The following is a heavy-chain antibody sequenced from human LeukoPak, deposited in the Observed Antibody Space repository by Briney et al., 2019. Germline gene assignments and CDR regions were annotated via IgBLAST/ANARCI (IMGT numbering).Heavy chain of an antibody. V-gene: IGHV4-34*01. CDR3: ARGGVWFRDGYSDFDY. D-gene: IGHD5-24*01. CDR2: INHSGST. CDR1: GGSFSGYY. J-gene: IGHJ4*02. Sequence: SETLSLTYAVYGGSFSGYYWSWIRQPPGKGLEWIGEINHSGSTNYNPSLKSRVTISVDTSKNQFSLKLSSVTAADTAVYYCARGGVWFRDGYSDFDYWGQGTLVTVSS.